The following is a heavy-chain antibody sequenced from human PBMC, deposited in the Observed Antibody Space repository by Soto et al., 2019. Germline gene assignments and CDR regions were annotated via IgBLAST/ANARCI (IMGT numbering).Heavy chain of an antibody. J-gene: IGHJ4*02. CDR1: GFTFSSYG. CDR2: ISYDGSNK. Sequence: GGSLRLSCAASGFTFSSYGMHWVRQAPGKGLEWVAVISYDGSNKYYADSVKGRFTISSDNSKNTLYLQMNGLRAEDTAVYYCAKDVARSEYYFDYWGQGTLVTVSS. CDR3: AKDVARSEYYFDY. D-gene: IGHD2-21*01. V-gene: IGHV3-30*18.